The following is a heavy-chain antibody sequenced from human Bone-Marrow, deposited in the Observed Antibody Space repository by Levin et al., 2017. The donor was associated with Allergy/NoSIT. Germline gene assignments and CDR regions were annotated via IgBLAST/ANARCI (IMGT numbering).Heavy chain of an antibody. CDR2: IWSDADKK. D-gene: IGHD1-14*01. J-gene: IGHJ4*02. CDR3: ARDRPETSLGY. Sequence: SCAASGFIFSSYGIHWVRQAPGKGLEWVAVIWSDADKKYYADSVKGRFTISRDNSNNTLSLQMDSLTVEDTAVYYCARDRPETSLGYWGQGTLVTVSS. CDR1: GFIFSSYG. V-gene: IGHV3-33*01.